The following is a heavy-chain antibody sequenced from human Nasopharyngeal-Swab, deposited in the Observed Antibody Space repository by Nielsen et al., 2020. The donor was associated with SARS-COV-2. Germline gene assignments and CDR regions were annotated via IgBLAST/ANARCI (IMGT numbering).Heavy chain of an antibody. Sequence: SETLSLTCAVYGGSFSGYYWSWIRQPPGKGLEWTGEINHSGSTNYNPSLKSRVTISVDTSKNQFSLKLSSVTAADTAVYYCARERVRVLLWFGEFGMDVWGQGTTVTVSS. J-gene: IGHJ6*02. CDR2: INHSGST. CDR1: GGSFSGYY. CDR3: ARERVRVLLWFGEFGMDV. V-gene: IGHV4-34*01. D-gene: IGHD3-10*01.